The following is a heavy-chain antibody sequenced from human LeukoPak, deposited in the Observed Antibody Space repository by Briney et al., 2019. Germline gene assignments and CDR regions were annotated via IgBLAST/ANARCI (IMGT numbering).Heavy chain of an antibody. V-gene: IGHV3-74*01. CDR3: ARDNSYSFDY. D-gene: IGHD5-18*01. CDR2: INTGGSST. CDR1: GFTFSSYW. Sequence: GGSLRLSCPASGFTFSSYWMHWVRQPPGKGLVWVSRINTGGSSTTYADSVKGRFTISRDNAKNTLYLQLNSLRAEGTAVYYCARDNSYSFDYWGQGTLVTVSS. J-gene: IGHJ4*02.